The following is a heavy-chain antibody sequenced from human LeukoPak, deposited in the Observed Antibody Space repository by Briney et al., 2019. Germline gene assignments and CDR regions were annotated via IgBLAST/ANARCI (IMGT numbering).Heavy chain of an antibody. D-gene: IGHD6-25*01. CDR1: AFRFINSW. V-gene: IGHV3-7*01. CDR3: ARERQGSSDYDGKESFDY. CDR2: IDQDGREK. Sequence: GESLQISCVGSAFRFINSWMSWVRHVPGKGLEWVANIDQDGREKNYVDSVKGRFTISRDNGQSSLYLEMHSLRAEDTAVYYCARERQGSSDYDGKESFDYWGQGTLVTISS. J-gene: IGHJ4*02.